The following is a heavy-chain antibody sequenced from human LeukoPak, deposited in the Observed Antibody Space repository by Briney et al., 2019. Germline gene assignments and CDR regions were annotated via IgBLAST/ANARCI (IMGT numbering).Heavy chain of an antibody. J-gene: IGHJ3*02. CDR2: IYYSGST. V-gene: IGHV4-39*07. D-gene: IGHD3-10*01. CDR3: ASPSHYYGSGSYNLDAFDI. CDR1: GGSISSSSYY. Sequence: PSETLSLTCTVSGGSISSSSYYWGWIRQPPGKGLEWIGSIYYSGSTYYNPSLKSRVTISVDTSKNQFSLKLSSVTAADTAVYYCASPSHYYGSGSYNLDAFDIWGQGTMVTVSS.